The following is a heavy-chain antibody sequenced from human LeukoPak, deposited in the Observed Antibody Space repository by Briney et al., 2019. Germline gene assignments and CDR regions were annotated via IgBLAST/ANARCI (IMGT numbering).Heavy chain of an antibody. CDR3: ARANMITFGGVMDY. J-gene: IGHJ4*02. CDR2: INPNSGGT. D-gene: IGHD3-16*01. Sequence: VASVKVSCKASGYTFTGYYIHWVRQAPGQGLEWMGWINPNSGGTNYAQKFQGRVTMTRDTSISTAYMDLSRLRSDDTAVYYCARANMITFGGVMDYWGQGTLVTVSS. V-gene: IGHV1-2*02. CDR1: GYTFTGYY.